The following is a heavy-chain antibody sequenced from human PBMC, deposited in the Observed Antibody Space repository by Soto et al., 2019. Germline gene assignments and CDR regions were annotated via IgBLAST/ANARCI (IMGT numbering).Heavy chain of an antibody. V-gene: IGHV4-30-2*01. Sequence: QLHLQESGSGLVKPSQTLSLTCAVSGGSISSGGYSWSWIRQPPGKGLEWIGYIYHSGSTYYNSSLKSRVTISVDRSKNQFSLKLSSVTAADTAVYYCARSPSPWGQGTLVTVSS. CDR2: IYHSGST. J-gene: IGHJ5*02. CDR1: GGSISSGGYS. CDR3: ARSPSP.